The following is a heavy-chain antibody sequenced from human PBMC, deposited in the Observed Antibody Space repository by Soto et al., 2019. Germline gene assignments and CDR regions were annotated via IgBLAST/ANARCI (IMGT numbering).Heavy chain of an antibody. CDR1: GFTVSSNY. CDR3: ARVLEASGGYEY. D-gene: IGHD5-12*01. Sequence: GGSLRLSCAASGFTVSSNYMSWVRQAPGKGLEWVSVIYIGCSTYYADSVKGRFTISRDNSKNTLYLQMNSLRAEDTAVYYCARVLEASGGYEYWGQGTLVTVSS. V-gene: IGHV3-66*01. CDR2: IYIGCST. J-gene: IGHJ4*02.